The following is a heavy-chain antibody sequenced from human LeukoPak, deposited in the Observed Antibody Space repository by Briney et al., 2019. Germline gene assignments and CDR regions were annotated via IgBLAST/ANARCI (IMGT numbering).Heavy chain of an antibody. CDR3: AGPGYCSSTSCSVDTAMVGIGY. Sequence: SVKVSCKASGGTFSSYAISWVRQAPGQGLEWMGGIIPIFGTANYAQKFQGRVTITADESTSTAYMELSSLRSEDTAVYYCAGPGYCSSTSCSVDTAMVGIGYWGQGTLVTVSS. J-gene: IGHJ4*02. CDR2: IIPIFGTA. V-gene: IGHV1-69*13. CDR1: GGTFSSYA. D-gene: IGHD2-2*01.